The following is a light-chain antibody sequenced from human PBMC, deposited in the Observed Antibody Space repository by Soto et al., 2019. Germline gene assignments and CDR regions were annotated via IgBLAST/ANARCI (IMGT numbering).Light chain of an antibody. CDR1: SSNIGAGYD. CDR2: SNY. Sequence: QSVLTQPPSVSGAPGQRVTISCTGSSSNIGAGYDVHWYQQFPGTAPKLLIYSNYNRPSGVPGRFSGSKSGTSASLAITGLQAEDEADYYCQSYDSSLSGHVVFGGGTQLTVL. CDR3: QSYDSSLSGHVV. J-gene: IGLJ2*01. V-gene: IGLV1-40*01.